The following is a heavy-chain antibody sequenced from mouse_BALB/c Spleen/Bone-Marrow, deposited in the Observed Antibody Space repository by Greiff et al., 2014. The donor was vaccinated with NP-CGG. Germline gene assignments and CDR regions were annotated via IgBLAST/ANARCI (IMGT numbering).Heavy chain of an antibody. Sequence: VQLQQSGPELVKPGASVKISCKTSGYTFTDYTIHWVKQRHGKSLEWIGHINPNIGGTTYNQKFKGKATLTLDKSSTTAYMELRSLTSEDSAVYYCTRSRYGDYWGQGTTLTVSS. CDR1: GYTFTDYT. CDR2: INPNIGGT. CDR3: TRSRYGDY. D-gene: IGHD2-14*01. V-gene: IGHV1-18*01. J-gene: IGHJ2*01.